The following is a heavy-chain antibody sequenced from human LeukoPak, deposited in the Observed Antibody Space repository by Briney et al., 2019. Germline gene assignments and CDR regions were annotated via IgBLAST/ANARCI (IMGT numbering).Heavy chain of an antibody. CDR3: ATDLQDYGDYAFDY. D-gene: IGHD4-17*01. CDR1: GYTFTTYD. J-gene: IGHJ4*02. CDR2: MNPNSGNT. Sequence: ASVKVSCKASGYTFTTYDINWVRQATGQGLEWMGWMNPNSGNTGYAQKFQGRVTITRNTSISTAYMELSSLRSEDTAVYYCATDLQDYGDYAFDYWGQGTLVTVSS. V-gene: IGHV1-8*03.